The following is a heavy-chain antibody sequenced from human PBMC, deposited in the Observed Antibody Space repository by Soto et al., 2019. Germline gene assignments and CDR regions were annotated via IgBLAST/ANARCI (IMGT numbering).Heavy chain of an antibody. J-gene: IGHJ4*02. CDR3: ARGRYGDY. D-gene: IGHD1-1*01. CDR2: ISAHNGNT. CDR1: GYTFTTYG. Sequence: QVHLVQSGAEVKRPGASVQVSCKGSGYTFTTYGITWVRKAPGQGLEWVGWISAHNGNTNYAQKLQGRVTGTRDTSTSTAYMELRSLRSDDTAVYYCARGRYGDYWGQGALVTVSS. V-gene: IGHV1-18*01.